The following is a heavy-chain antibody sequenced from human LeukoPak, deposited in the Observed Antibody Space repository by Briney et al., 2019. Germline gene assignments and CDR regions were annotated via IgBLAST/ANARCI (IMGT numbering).Heavy chain of an antibody. CDR2: ISAYNGNT. Sequence: ASVNASCKASGNTFTNYGFSWVRQAPGQGLEWMGWISAYNGNTNYTQKLQGRFTMTTDAPTSTAYMELRSLRSDDTAVYYCARGAREQQPDYYYGLDVWGKGTTVTVS. V-gene: IGHV1-18*01. CDR1: GNTFTNYG. D-gene: IGHD6-13*01. CDR3: ARGAREQQPDYYYGLDV. J-gene: IGHJ6*04.